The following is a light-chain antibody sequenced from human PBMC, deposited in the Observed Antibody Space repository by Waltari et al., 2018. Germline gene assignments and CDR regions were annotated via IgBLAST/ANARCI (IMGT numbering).Light chain of an antibody. CDR1: QSVTRA. Sequence: EIVLTQSPGTLSLSPGESATLACRTSQSVTRALAWYQQKPGQAPRPLIYGASNRATGIPDRFSGSGSGTDFSLTISSLEPEDFAVYYCQHYLRLPLTFGQGTKVEVK. V-gene: IGKV3-20*01. J-gene: IGKJ1*01. CDR3: QHYLRLPLT. CDR2: GAS.